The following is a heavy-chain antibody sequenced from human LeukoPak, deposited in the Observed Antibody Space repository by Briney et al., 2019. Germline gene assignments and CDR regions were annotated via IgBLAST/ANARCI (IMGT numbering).Heavy chain of an antibody. Sequence: GGSLRLSCAASGFTFRSFAMSWVRQAPGKGLEWVLAITGGSGSSSYADSVKGRFTISRDNSKNTLYLKMNSLRAEDTAVYYCAKYSSSWRFAYWGQGTLVTVSS. V-gene: IGHV3-23*01. CDR1: GFTFRSFA. D-gene: IGHD6-13*01. CDR3: AKYSSSWRFAY. CDR2: ITGGSGSS. J-gene: IGHJ4*02.